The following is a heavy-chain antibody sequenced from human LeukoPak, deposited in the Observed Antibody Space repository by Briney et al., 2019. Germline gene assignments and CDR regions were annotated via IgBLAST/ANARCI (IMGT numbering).Heavy chain of an antibody. Sequence: ASVKVSCKASGGTFSSYAISWVRQAPGQGLEWMGWISAYNGNAIYEQNLQGRFTMTTDTSTSTAYMELRSLRSDDTAVYYCARQADFGALLSPDHWGQGTLVTVST. CDR3: ARQADFGALLSPDH. D-gene: IGHD3-10*01. V-gene: IGHV1-18*01. J-gene: IGHJ4*02. CDR2: ISAYNGNA. CDR1: GGTFSSYA.